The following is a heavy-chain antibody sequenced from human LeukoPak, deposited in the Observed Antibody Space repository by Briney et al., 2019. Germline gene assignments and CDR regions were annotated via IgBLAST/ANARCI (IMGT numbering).Heavy chain of an antibody. Sequence: SDTLSLTCTVSRGPNSEIYWLWIPNPPGGGREWIGYVYYSGEGTNYNPSLKSRVTMSVDTSKKLFSLKLGSVTAADTAVYYCARGNSSGWYGGFDYWGQGILVTVSS. J-gene: IGHJ4*02. CDR3: ARGNSSGWYGGFDY. D-gene: IGHD6-19*01. CDR1: RGPNSEIY. V-gene: IGHV4-59*07. CDR2: VYYSGEGT.